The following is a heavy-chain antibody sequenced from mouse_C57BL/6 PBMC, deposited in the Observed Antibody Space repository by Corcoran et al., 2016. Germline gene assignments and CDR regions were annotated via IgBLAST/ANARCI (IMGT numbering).Heavy chain of an antibody. CDR1: GYSFTNYY. Sequence: QLQLHQSGPELVKPGASVKISCKASGYSFTNYYIHWVEQRPGQGLEWIGWIYPGSGNTKYNEKFKGKATLTADASSSTAYMQLSSLTSEDSAVYYCARAGLGWAMDYWGQGTSATVSS. D-gene: IGHD2-3*01. CDR2: IYPGSGNT. V-gene: IGHV1-66*01. J-gene: IGHJ4*01. CDR3: ARAGLGWAMDY.